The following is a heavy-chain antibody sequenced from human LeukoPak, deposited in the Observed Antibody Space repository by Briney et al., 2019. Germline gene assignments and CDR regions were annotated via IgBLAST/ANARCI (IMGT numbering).Heavy chain of an antibody. J-gene: IGHJ4*02. CDR1: GFTFSSYA. CDR2: ISGSGGST. D-gene: IGHD5-18*01. Sequence: GGSLRLCCTASGFTFSSYAMSWVRQAPGKGLEWVAAISGSGGSTYYADSVNGRFTISRDNSKNALYLQTNSLRAEDTAVYYCAGGYSYGFSDYWGQGTLVTVSS. V-gene: IGHV3-23*01. CDR3: AGGYSYGFSDY.